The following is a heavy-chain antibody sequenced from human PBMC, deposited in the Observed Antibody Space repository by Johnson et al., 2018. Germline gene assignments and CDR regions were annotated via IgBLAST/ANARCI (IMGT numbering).Heavy chain of an antibody. V-gene: IGHV3-23*01. CDR2: IKTGGST. CDR1: GFTFSSYA. Sequence: VQLQESGGGLVQPGGSLRLSCAASGFTFSSYAMTWVRQAPGKGLEWVSGIKTGGSTYYADSVKGRFTISRDNSKNTLYLEMNTLRAEDPAVYYCARDLGKGRSFDYWGQGTLVTVSS. CDR3: ARDLGKGRSFDY. J-gene: IGHJ4*02. D-gene: IGHD4-23*01.